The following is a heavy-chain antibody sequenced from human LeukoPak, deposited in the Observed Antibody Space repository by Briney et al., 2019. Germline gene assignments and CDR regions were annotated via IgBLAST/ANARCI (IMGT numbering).Heavy chain of an antibody. CDR2: IIPILGIA. V-gene: IGHV1-69*04. J-gene: IGHJ6*02. D-gene: IGHD5-12*01. CDR1: GATFTSYA. CDR3: ARDIVATNYYYYYGMDV. Sequence: ASVTVSFTASGATFTSYAISWVRQAPGQGLEWMGRIIPILGIANYAQEFQGRVTITADKSTSTAYMELSSLRSEDTAVYYCARDIVATNYYYYYGMDVWGQGTTVTVSS.